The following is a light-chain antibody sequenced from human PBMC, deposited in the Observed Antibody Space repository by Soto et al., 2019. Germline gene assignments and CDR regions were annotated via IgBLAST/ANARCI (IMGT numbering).Light chain of an antibody. V-gene: IGKV1-39*01. CDR2: AAS. CDR1: QSISSY. CDR3: QQSYSTPPT. Sequence: DIPMTQSQSSLSASVGDLVTITCRASQSISSYLNWYQQKPGKAPKLLIYAASSLQSGVPSRFSGSGSGTDFTLTISSLQPEDFATYYCQQSYSTPPTFGQGTMVDI. J-gene: IGKJ1*01.